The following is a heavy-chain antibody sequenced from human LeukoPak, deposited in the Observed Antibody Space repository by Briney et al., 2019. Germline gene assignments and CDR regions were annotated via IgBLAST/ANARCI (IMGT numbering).Heavy chain of an antibody. CDR1: GYSFTSYW. CDR2: IYPGDSDT. D-gene: IGHD5-24*01. J-gene: IGHJ4*02. Sequence: GESLKISCKGSGYSFTSYWIGWVRQMPGKGLEWMGIIYPGDSDTRYSPSFQGQVTISADKSISTAYLQWSSLKASDTAMYYCARHKQRDSYNFYYFDYWGQGTLVTVSS. CDR3: ARHKQRDSYNFYYFDY. V-gene: IGHV5-51*01.